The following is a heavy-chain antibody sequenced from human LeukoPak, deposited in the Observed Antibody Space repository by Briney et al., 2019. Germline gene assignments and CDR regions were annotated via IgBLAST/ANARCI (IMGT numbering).Heavy chain of an antibody. D-gene: IGHD2-21*01. Sequence: GGSLRLSCAASGFTFSNYWMSWVRQAPGKGLEWVANIKHDGSDKYSVDSVKGRFTISRDNAKNSLYLQMNSLRAEDTAVYYCGRVAPFLWPPKTPYSLGRDVWGKGTTVTVSS. CDR2: IKHDGSDK. CDR1: GFTFSNYW. J-gene: IGHJ6*04. CDR3: GRVAPFLWPPKTPYSLGRDV. V-gene: IGHV3-7*01.